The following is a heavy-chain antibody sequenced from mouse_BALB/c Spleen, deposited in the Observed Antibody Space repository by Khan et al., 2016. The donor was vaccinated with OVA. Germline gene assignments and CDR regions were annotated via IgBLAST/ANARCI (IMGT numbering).Heavy chain of an antibody. Sequence: QVQLKESGPGLVAPSQSLSITCTVSEFSLTTYGVHWVRQPPGKGLEWLGVIWAGGSTNYNSALMSRLSISKDNSKSQAFLKMNSLPTDDTAMYYCARAYYYGAWFAYWGQGTLVTVSA. CDR3: ARAYYYGAWFAY. D-gene: IGHD1-1*01. CDR1: EFSLTTYG. J-gene: IGHJ3*01. V-gene: IGHV2-9*02. CDR2: IWAGGST.